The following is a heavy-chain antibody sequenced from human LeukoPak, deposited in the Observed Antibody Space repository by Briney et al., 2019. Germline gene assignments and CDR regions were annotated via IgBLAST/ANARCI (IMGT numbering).Heavy chain of an antibody. D-gene: IGHD5-18*01. CDR1: GYTFTDYY. V-gene: IGHV1-46*01. J-gene: IGHJ4*02. CDR2: IHPSGGGT. Sequence: GASVKISRKASGYTFTDYYMYWVRQAPGQGPECMGVIHPSGGGTTYAQKFQGRVTLTKDTATSTVYIELSSLRSDDTAVYYCARMAMDPAMVTNFFDLCGQGTLLIVS. CDR3: ARMAMDPAMVTNFFDL.